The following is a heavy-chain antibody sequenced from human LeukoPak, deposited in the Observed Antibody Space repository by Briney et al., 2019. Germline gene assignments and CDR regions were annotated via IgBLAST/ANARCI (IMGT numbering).Heavy chain of an antibody. CDR1: RFTFSSYW. V-gene: IGHV3-7*01. CDR3: ARGGNVAFDI. J-gene: IGHJ3*02. CDR2: IKQDGSEK. Sequence: SGGSLRLSCAASRFTFSSYWMSWVRQAPGKGLEWVANIKQDGSEKYYVDSVKGRFTISRDNAKNSVYLQMNSLRAEDTAIYHCARGGNVAFDIWGQGTMVTFSS.